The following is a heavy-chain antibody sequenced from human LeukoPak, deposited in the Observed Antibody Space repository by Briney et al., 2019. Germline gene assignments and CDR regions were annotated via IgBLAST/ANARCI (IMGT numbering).Heavy chain of an antibody. J-gene: IGHJ4*02. D-gene: IGHD3-22*01. CDR2: IGPDGGDE. CDR3: AKERGYYDNSGYLI. CDR1: GFVFSAYG. Sequence: PGGSLRLSCVASGFVFSAYGMHSVRQTPGKGLEWVTFIGPDGGDEYYTDSVRGRFTISRDNSRNTVHLQMNNLRPDDTAMYYCAKERGYYDNSGYLIWGQGTLVTVSS. V-gene: IGHV3-30*02.